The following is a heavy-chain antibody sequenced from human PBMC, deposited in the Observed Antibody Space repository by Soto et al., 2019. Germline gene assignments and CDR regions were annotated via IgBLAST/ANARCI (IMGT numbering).Heavy chain of an antibody. CDR3: AKDTSSMIAAGTGAFDY. CDR1: GVTFGDFA. V-gene: IGHV3-9*01. D-gene: IGHD6-13*01. CDR2: ISWNSGSV. J-gene: IGHJ4*02. Sequence: PGGSLRLSCVASGVTFGDFAMHWVRQAPGKGLEWVSGISWNSGSVGYVDSVKGRFTIPRDNAKNSLYLQMKSLRTEDTAFYYCAKDTSSMIAAGTGAFDYWGQGSLVTVSS.